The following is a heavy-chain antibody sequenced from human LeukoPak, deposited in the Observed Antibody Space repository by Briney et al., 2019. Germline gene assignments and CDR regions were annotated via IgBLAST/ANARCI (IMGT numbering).Heavy chain of an antibody. CDR2: ISGSGGST. CDR3: AKNQGYSSGAPVDY. CDR1: GFTFSSYA. Sequence: PGGSLRLSCAASGFTFSSYAVTWVRQAPGRGLEWVSGISGSGGSTHYAASVKGRFTISRDNSKNTLCVQMNSLRAEDTAVYYCAKNQGYSSGAPVDYWGQGTLVTVSS. J-gene: IGHJ4*02. V-gene: IGHV3-23*01. D-gene: IGHD5-18*01.